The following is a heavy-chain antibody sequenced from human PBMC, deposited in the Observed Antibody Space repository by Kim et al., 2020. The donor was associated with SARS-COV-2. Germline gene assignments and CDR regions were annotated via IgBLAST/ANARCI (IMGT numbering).Heavy chain of an antibody. CDR1: GANFNNYA. Sequence: SVKVSCKASGANFNNYAITWVRQAPGQGLECVGGIIPVFETTRYAQKFQGRVTITADESTTTAYMELSSLRSDDTAVYYCARAGGGGHLDYWGQGTLVTVSS. CDR2: IIPVFETT. D-gene: IGHD2-15*01. J-gene: IGHJ4*02. V-gene: IGHV1-69*13. CDR3: ARAGGGGHLDY.